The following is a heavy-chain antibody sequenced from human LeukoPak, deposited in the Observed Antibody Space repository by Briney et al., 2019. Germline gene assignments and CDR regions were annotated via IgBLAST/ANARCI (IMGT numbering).Heavy chain of an antibody. CDR1: GGSISSGGYY. CDR2: IYYSGST. V-gene: IGHV4-31*03. D-gene: IGHD6-25*01. Sequence: SETLSLTCTVSGGSISSGGYYWSWIRQHPGKGLEWIGYIYYSGSTNYNPSLKSRVTISVDTSKNQFSLKLSSVTAADTAVYYCARGDAANFWFDPWGQGTLVTVSS. CDR3: ARGDAANFWFDP. J-gene: IGHJ5*02.